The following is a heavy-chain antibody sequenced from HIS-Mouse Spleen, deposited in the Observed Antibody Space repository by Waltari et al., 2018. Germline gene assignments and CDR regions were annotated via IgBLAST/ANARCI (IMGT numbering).Heavy chain of an antibody. CDR1: GFTFSRYA. CDR3: ARDRDSSSWYDY. CDR2: ISYDGSNK. J-gene: IGHJ4*02. Sequence: QVQLVESGGGGVQPGRALRRSCAASGFTFSRYAMHWVRQAPGKGLEWVAVISYDGSNKYYADSVKGRFTISRDNSKNTLYLQMNSLRAEDTAVYYCARDRDSSSWYDYWGQGTLVTVSS. D-gene: IGHD6-13*01. V-gene: IGHV3-30*04.